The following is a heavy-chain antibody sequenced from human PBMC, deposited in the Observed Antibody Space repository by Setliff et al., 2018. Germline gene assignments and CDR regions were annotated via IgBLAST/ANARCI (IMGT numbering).Heavy chain of an antibody. V-gene: IGHV1-2*02. CDR2: INPKSGGT. CDR3: ARDGISWLMWFDP. J-gene: IGHJ5*02. CDR1: GYSFTDYY. D-gene: IGHD3-16*01. Sequence: ASVKVSCKASGYSFTDYYMHWVRQVPGRGLEWMGWINPKSGGTRYAQKFQGRVAMTRDTSISTAYMELSSLRSDDTAVYYCARDGISWLMWFDPWGQGTLVTVSS.